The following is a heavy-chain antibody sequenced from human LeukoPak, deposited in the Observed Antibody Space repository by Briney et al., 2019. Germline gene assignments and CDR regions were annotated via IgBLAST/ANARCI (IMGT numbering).Heavy chain of an antibody. CDR2: MFYSGSS. CDR1: GGSISSYY. D-gene: IGHD6-19*01. J-gene: IGHJ4*02. V-gene: IGHV4-59*01. Sequence: PSETLSLTCTVPGGSISSYYWTWIRQPPRKGLEWIGYMFYSGSSNYNPSLRSRVTISVDTSKNQISLKLSSVTAADTAVYYCARFNRNGSGWIDYWGQGTLVTVSP. CDR3: ARFNRNGSGWIDY.